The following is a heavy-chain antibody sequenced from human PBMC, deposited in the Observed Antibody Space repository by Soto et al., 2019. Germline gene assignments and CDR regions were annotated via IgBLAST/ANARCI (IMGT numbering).Heavy chain of an antibody. J-gene: IGHJ4*02. Sequence: GRSLKISCKGSGYSFAGYWITWVRQKPGKGLEWMGRIDPSDSQTYYSPSFRGHVTISATKSITTVFLQWSSLRASDTAMYYCARQIYDSDTGPNFQYYFDSWGQGTPVTVSS. V-gene: IGHV5-10-1*01. D-gene: IGHD3-22*01. CDR2: IDPSDSQT. CDR3: ARQIYDSDTGPNFQYYFDS. CDR1: GYSFAGYW.